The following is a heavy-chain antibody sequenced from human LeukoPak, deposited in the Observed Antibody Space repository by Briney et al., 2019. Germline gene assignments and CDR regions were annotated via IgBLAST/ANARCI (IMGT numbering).Heavy chain of an antibody. D-gene: IGHD6-19*01. CDR2: VSSHGLST. J-gene: IGHJ4*02. CDR1: GFTFTTYS. CDR3: VKGGPYSGAWYLFDY. V-gene: IGHV3-64D*09. Sequence: GGSLRLSCSASGFTFTTYSMYWVRQAPGKGLEYVSAVSSHGLSTYYADSVEGRFTISRDNSKNTLHLQMSSLRPDDTVVYYCVKGGPYSGAWYLFDYWGQGTLVTVSS.